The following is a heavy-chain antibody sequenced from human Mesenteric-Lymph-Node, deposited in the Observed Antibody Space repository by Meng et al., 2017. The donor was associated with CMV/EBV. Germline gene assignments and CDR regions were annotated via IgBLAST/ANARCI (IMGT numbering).Heavy chain of an antibody. J-gene: IGHJ4*02. CDR1: GYTFTAYY. V-gene: IGHV1-2*02. D-gene: IGHD1-26*01. CDR3: ARGENVWELSPYYFDF. Sequence: SGYTFTAYYLHWVRQAPGQGLEWIGWINPNSGGTNYAQKFQGRVSMTSDSSINSVYMDLSSLRSDDTAVFYCARGENVWELSPYYFDFWGQGTLVTVSS. CDR2: INPNSGGT.